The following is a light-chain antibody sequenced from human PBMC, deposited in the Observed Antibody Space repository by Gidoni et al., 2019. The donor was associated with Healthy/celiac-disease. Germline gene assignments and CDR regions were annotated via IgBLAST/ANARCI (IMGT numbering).Light chain of an antibody. CDR3: QAWDSSTQV. CDR1: KLGDKY. V-gene: IGLV3-1*01. J-gene: IGLJ2*01. Sequence: SYELNQPPSVSVSQGQTASITCSGDKLGDKYACWYQQKPGQSPVLVIYQDSKRPSGIPERFSGSNSGNTATLTISGTQAMDEADYYCQAWDSSTQVFGGGTKLTVL. CDR2: QDS.